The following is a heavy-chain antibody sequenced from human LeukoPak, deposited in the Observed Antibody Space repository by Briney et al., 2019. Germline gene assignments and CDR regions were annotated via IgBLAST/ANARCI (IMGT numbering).Heavy chain of an antibody. Sequence: ASVKVSCRASGYTFTDYYMHWVRQAPGQGLEWMGCINLYSGGAHYAQKFQDWLSMTRDTSINTAYMELSSLRSDDTAVYYCARVEYSRNEYFQHWGQGTLVTVSS. D-gene: IGHD6-6*01. CDR1: GYTFTDYY. CDR3: ARVEYSRNEYFQH. J-gene: IGHJ1*01. V-gene: IGHV1-2*04. CDR2: INLYSGGA.